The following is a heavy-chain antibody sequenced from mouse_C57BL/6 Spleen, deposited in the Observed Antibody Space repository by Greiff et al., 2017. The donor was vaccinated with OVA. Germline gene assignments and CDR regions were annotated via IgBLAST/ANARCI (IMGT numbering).Heavy chain of an antibody. CDR1: GYAFSSYW. J-gene: IGHJ2*01. CDR3: AREDLTGYFDD. D-gene: IGHD4-1*01. Sequence: VQLQQSGAELVKPGASVKISCKASGYAFSSYWMNWVKQRPGKGLEWIGQIYPGGGDTNYNGKFKGKATLTADKSSSTAYMQLSSLTSEDSAVYFCAREDLTGYFDDWGQGTTLTVSS. CDR2: IYPGGGDT. V-gene: IGHV1-80*01.